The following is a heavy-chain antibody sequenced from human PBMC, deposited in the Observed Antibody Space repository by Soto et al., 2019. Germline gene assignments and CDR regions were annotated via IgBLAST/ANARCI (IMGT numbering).Heavy chain of an antibody. CDR2: ISGGGGST. CDR1: GFTFSHYA. Sequence: GGSLRLSCATSGFTFSHYAMSWVRQAPGKGLEWVSGISGGGGSTSYTDPVKGRFPISRDNAKNTLFLQMNSLRAEDTAVYYCAKSPVGGSWWGLTNWFDPWGQGTLVTVSS. J-gene: IGHJ5*02. D-gene: IGHD6-13*01. V-gene: IGHV3-23*01. CDR3: AKSPVGGSWWGLTNWFDP.